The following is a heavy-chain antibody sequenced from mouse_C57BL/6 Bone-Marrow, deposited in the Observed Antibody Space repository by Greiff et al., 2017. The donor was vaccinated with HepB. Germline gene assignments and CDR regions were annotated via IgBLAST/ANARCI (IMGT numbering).Heavy chain of an antibody. CDR2: IQRNSGST. Sequence: VQRKQKGEERGKKGEEVKGEGKGGGERLRREGREGGKERAGQGLEWMGRIQRNSGSTNYNEKFKSKATLTVDKSSSTAYMQLSSLTSEDSAVYYCARYHYGSSYLDYWGQGTTLTVSS. J-gene: IGHJ2*01. D-gene: IGHD1-1*01. V-gene: IGHV1-64*01. CDR3: ARYHYGSSYLDY. CDR1: GERLRREG.